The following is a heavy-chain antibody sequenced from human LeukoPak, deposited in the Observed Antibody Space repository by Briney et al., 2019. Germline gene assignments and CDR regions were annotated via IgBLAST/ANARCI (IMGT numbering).Heavy chain of an antibody. CDR3: ATPYYDSSGYTFDY. Sequence: ASVKVSCKVSGYTLTELSMHWVRQAPGEGLEWMGGFDPEDGETIYAQKFQGRVTMTEDTSTNTAYMELSSLRSEDTAVYYCATPYYDSSGYTFDYWGQGTLVTVSS. J-gene: IGHJ4*02. CDR1: GYTLTELS. D-gene: IGHD3-22*01. CDR2: FDPEDGET. V-gene: IGHV1-24*01.